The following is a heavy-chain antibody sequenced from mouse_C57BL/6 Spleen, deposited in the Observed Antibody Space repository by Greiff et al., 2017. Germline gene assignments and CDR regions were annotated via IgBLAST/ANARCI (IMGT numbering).Heavy chain of an antibody. J-gene: IGHJ4*01. V-gene: IGHV1-81*01. CDR1: GYTFTSYG. Sequence: QSGAELARPGASVKLSCKASGYTFTSYGISWVKQRTGQGLEWIGEIYPRSGNTYYNEKFKGKATLTADKSSSTAYMELRSLTSEDSAVYFCARRGGDAMDYWGQGTSVTVSS. CDR2: IYPRSGNT. CDR3: ARRGGDAMDY.